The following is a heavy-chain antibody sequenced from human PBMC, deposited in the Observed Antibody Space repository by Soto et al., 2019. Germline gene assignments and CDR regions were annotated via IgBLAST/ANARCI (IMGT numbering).Heavy chain of an antibody. Sequence: EVQLVESGGGLVQPGGSVRLSCAASGFAFRSYWMHWVRQVPGKGLVWVSRINNDETTTNYADSVKGRFTISRDNAENTLYLQMNSLRVEDTAVYYCASGVVGGVIVHWGQGTLVTVSS. CDR3: ASGVVGGVIVH. D-gene: IGHD3-16*01. J-gene: IGHJ5*02. CDR2: INNDETTT. V-gene: IGHV3-74*01. CDR1: GFAFRSYW.